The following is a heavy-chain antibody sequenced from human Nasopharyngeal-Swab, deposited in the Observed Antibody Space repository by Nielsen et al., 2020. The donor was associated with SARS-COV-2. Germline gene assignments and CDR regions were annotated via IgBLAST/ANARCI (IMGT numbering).Heavy chain of an antibody. CDR2: ISSIGSYM. V-gene: IGHV3-21*01. CDR3: ASDSRY. Sequence: SLKISCSASGFTFIYYTMNCVRQAPGQVLYCVSSISSIGSYMYYTDSVKCRFTMSRDNAKNSLYMQMNSLRAEDTAVYYCASDSRYWGQGTLVTVSS. D-gene: IGHD2-2*01. J-gene: IGHJ4*02. CDR1: GFTFIYYT.